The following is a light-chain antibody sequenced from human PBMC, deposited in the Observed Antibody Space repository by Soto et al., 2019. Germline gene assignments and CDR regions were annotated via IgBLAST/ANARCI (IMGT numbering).Light chain of an antibody. CDR1: QGIKKF. J-gene: IGKJ1*01. Sequence: DIQLTQSPSSLSASLGDRVTITCRASQGIKKFLAWYQQRPGKVPDLLIYAASTLRSGVPSRFSGNASGTDFSFTISSLQPEDFATYYCQKYDGAPAMFGQGTKVDIK. CDR2: AAS. CDR3: QKYDGAPAM. V-gene: IGKV1-27*01.